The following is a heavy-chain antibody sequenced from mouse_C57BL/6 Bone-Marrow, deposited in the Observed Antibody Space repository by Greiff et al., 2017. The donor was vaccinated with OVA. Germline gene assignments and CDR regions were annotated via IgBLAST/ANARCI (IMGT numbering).Heavy chain of an antibody. CDR1: GYTFTDYE. J-gene: IGHJ2*01. V-gene: IGHV1-15*01. Sequence: VQLKESGAELVRPGASVTLSCKASGYTFTDYEMHWVKQTPVHGLEWIGAIDPETGGTAYNQKFKGKAILTADKSSSTAYMELRSLTSEDSAVYYCTREEDSNYENFDYWGQGTTLTVSS. CDR3: TREEDSNYENFDY. CDR2: IDPETGGT. D-gene: IGHD2-5*01.